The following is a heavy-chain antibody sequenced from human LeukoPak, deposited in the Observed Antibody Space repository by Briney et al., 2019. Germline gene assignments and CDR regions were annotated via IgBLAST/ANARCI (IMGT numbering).Heavy chain of an antibody. CDR2: IRYDGSNK. Sequence: GGSLRLSCAASGFTFSSYGMHWVRQAPGKGLEWVAFIRYDGSNKHYADSVKGRFTISRDNSKNTLYLQMNSLRAEDTAVYYCAKTPYSLDYFDYWGQGTLVTVSS. CDR3: AKTPYSLDYFDY. J-gene: IGHJ4*02. D-gene: IGHD6-13*01. V-gene: IGHV3-30*02. CDR1: GFTFSSYG.